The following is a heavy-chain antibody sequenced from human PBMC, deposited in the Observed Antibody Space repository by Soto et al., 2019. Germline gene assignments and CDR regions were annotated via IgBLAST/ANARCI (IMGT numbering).Heavy chain of an antibody. CDR1: GGSISSSSYY. D-gene: IGHD6-19*01. CDR3: ARDLKPYSSGWDFDY. Sequence: SETLSLTCTVSGGSISSSSYYWGWIRQPPGKGLEWIGSIYYSGSTYYNPSLKSRVTISVDTSKNQFSLKLSSVTAADTAVYYCARDLKPYSSGWDFDYWGQGTLVTVSS. CDR2: IYYSGST. J-gene: IGHJ4*02. V-gene: IGHV4-39*02.